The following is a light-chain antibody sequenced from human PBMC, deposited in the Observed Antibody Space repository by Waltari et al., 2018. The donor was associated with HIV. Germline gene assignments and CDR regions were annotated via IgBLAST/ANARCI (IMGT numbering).Light chain of an antibody. CDR2: EVT. CDR1: SSAVGSYSL. J-gene: IGLJ3*02. V-gene: IGLV2-23*02. CDR3: CSYAGSSTWV. Sequence: SALTQPASVSASPGQSITISCAGTSSAVGSYSLVSWYQQHPDKAPKLIIYEVTKLSPGISNPFSGSHFGNTASPTISGLQAEDEADYYCCSYAGSSTWVFGGGTKLTVL.